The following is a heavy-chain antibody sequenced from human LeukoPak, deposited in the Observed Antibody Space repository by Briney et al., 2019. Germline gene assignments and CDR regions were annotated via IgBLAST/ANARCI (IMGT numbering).Heavy chain of an antibody. CDR1: GYTFTSYG. CDR3: ARGDLRYDILTGYYRGFDY. Sequence: GASVKVSCKASGYTFTSYGISWVRQDPGQGLEWMGWISAYNGNTNYAQKLQGSVTMTTDTSTSTAYMELRSLRSDDTAVYYCARGDLRYDILTGYYRGFDYWGQGTLVTVSS. D-gene: IGHD3-9*01. CDR2: ISAYNGNT. V-gene: IGHV1-18*01. J-gene: IGHJ4*02.